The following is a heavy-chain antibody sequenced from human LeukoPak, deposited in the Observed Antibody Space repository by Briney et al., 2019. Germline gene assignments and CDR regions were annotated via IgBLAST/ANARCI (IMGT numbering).Heavy chain of an antibody. V-gene: IGHV3-23*01. CDR1: GFTFSSYA. CDR2: ISGSGGST. D-gene: IGHD3-3*01. CDR3: AKGLYNDFWGGYLAY. J-gene: IGHJ4*02. Sequence: PGGSLRLFCAASGFTFSSYAMSWVRQAPGKGLEWVSAISGSGGSTYYADSVKGRFTISRDNSKNTLYLQMNSLRAEDTAVYYCAKGLYNDFWGGYLAYWGEGTLVTVSS.